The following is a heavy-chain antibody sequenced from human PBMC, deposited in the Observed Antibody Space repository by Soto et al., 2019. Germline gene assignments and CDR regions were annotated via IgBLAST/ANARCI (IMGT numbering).Heavy chain of an antibody. Sequence: QLQLQESGSGLVKPSQTLSLTCAVSGGSISSGGYSWSWIRQPPGKGLDCIGYIYHSGSTYYNPSVKRCVTRSVHRYKTLFSLKLSSVTAAETAVYYCARPMTTVTTFDYWRQGTLVTVSS. D-gene: IGHD4-17*01. CDR2: IYHSGST. J-gene: IGHJ4*02. CDR1: GGSISSGGYS. CDR3: ARPMTTVTTFDY. V-gene: IGHV4-30-2*01.